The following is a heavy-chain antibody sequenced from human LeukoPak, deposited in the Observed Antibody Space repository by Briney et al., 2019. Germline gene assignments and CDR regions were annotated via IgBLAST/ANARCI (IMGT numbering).Heavy chain of an antibody. CDR2: IKQDESER. D-gene: IGHD1-26*01. CDR1: GFTFSSYA. Sequence: GGSLRLSCAASGFTFSSYAMSWVRQAPGKGLEWVANIKQDESERYYVDSVKGRFTISRDNAKNSLYLQMNSLRAEDTAVYYCARDKIVGATFLDYWGQGTLVTVSS. J-gene: IGHJ4*02. V-gene: IGHV3-7*01. CDR3: ARDKIVGATFLDY.